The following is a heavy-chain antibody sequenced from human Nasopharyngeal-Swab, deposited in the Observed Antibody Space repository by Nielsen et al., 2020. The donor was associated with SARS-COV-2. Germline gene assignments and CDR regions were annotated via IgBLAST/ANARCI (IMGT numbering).Heavy chain of an antibody. CDR3: ARVITIFGVGPYYFDY. Sequence: SETLSLTCTVSGGSISSYYWSWIRQPPGKGLEWIGYIYYSGSTNYNPSLKSRVTISVDTSKNQFSLKLSSVTAADTAVYHCARVITIFGVGPYYFDYWGQGTLVTVSS. D-gene: IGHD3-3*01. J-gene: IGHJ4*02. CDR2: IYYSGST. V-gene: IGHV4-59*08. CDR1: GGSISSYY.